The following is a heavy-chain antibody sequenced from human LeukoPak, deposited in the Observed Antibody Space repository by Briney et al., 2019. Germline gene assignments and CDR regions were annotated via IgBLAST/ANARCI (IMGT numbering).Heavy chain of an antibody. Sequence: PGGSLRLSCAASGFTFSSYAMSWVRQAPGKGLEWVSAISGSGGSTYYADSVKGRFTISRDNSKNTLYLQMNSLRAEDTAVYYRAKDPPYDSSGYYYVYYFDYWGQGTLVTVSS. V-gene: IGHV3-23*01. D-gene: IGHD3-22*01. J-gene: IGHJ4*02. CDR1: GFTFSSYA. CDR2: ISGSGGST. CDR3: AKDPPYDSSGYYYVYYFDY.